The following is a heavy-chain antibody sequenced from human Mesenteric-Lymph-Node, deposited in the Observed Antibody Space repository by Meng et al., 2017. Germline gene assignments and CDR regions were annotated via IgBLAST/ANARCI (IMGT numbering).Heavy chain of an antibody. CDR3: ATSDRGAGIPFEY. D-gene: IGHD1-14*01. CDR1: GFTFSSYR. CDR2: ISSSSSSI. V-gene: IGHV3-21*01. Sequence: GESLKISCAASGFTFSSYRMHWVRQAPGRGLEWVSSISSSSSSIYYADSVKGRFTISRDNAKDSLYLRMNSLRVEDTAVYYCATSDRGAGIPFEYWGQGTLVTVSS. J-gene: IGHJ4*02.